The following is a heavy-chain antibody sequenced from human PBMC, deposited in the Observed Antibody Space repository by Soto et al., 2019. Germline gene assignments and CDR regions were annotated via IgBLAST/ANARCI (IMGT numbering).Heavy chain of an antibody. V-gene: IGHV3-11*06. Sequence: GGSLRLSCAASGFTFSDYYMSWIRQAPGKGLEWVSYISSSSSYTNYADSVKGRFTISRDNAKNSLYLQMNSLRAEDTAVYYCASFRGSHDAFDIWGQGTMVTVSS. CDR1: GFTFSDYY. CDR2: ISSSSSYT. D-gene: IGHD3-10*01. J-gene: IGHJ3*02. CDR3: ASFRGSHDAFDI.